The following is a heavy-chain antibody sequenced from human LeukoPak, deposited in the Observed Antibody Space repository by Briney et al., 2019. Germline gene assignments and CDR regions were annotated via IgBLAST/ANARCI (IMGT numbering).Heavy chain of an antibody. CDR1: GYTFTDYY. D-gene: IGHD6-19*01. CDR3: ARDSSGWYHWFDP. CDR2: INPNSGGT. V-gene: IGHV1-8*03. Sequence: GASVKVSCKASGYTFTDYYMHWVRQAPGQGLEWMGWINPNSGGTGYAQKFQGRVTFTRNTSISTAYMELSSLRSEDTAVYYCARDSSGWYHWFDPWGQGTLVTVSS. J-gene: IGHJ5*02.